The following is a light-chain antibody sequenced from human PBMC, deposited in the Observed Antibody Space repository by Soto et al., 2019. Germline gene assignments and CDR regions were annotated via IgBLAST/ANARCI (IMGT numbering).Light chain of an antibody. CDR1: SSDVGGYNY. CDR3: KSYAGSNTYV. CDR2: EVV. J-gene: IGLJ1*01. Sequence: QSALTKPRSVYGSPGQSVTISCTGTSSDVGGYNYVSWYQQHPGKAPRLIIYEVVQRPSGVPDRFSGSKSGNTASLTVSGLQAADEADYFCKSYAGSNTYVFGSGTKV. V-gene: IGLV2-11*01.